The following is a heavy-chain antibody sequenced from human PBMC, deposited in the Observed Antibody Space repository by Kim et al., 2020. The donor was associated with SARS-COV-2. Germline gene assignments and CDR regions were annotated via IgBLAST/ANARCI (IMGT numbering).Heavy chain of an antibody. V-gene: IGHV3-30*01. J-gene: IGHJ4*02. D-gene: IGHD3-10*01. Sequence: YADSVKGRFTISRDNSKNTLYLQMNSLRAEDTAVYYCARGMVRGVRPADYWGQGTLVTVSS. CDR3: ARGMVRGVRPADY.